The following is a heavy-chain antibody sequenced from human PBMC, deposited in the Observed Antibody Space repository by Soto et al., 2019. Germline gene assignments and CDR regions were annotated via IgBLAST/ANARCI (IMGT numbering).Heavy chain of an antibody. CDR1: NGSFTDYF. J-gene: IGHJ5*02. CDR2: INHRGGA. D-gene: IGHD3-3*01. V-gene: IGHV4-34*01. Sequence: SETLSLTCAAHNGSFTDYFWTGIRQSPGKGLEWIGEINHRGGATYNPSLRSRVTISIDTSKNHFSLRLRSLTAADTAVYYCVARGMTYDFMSGPHPFEPWGHGTLVTVS. CDR3: VARGMTYDFMSGPHPFEP.